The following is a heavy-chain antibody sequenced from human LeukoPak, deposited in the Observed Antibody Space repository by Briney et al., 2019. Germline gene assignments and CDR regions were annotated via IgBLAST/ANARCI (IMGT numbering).Heavy chain of an antibody. CDR3: ARGASGNIWFGDNNWFDP. D-gene: IGHD3-10*01. J-gene: IGHJ5*02. Sequence: ASVKVSCKASGYTFTSYGISWVRQAPGQGLEWMGWISAYNGNTNYAQKLQGRVTMTTDTSTSTAYMELRSLRSDDTAVYYCARGASGNIWFGDNNWFDPWGQGTLVTVSS. V-gene: IGHV1-18*01. CDR2: ISAYNGNT. CDR1: GYTFTSYG.